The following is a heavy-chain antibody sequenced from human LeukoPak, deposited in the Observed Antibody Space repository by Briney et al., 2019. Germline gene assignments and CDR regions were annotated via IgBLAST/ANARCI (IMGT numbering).Heavy chain of an antibody. CDR2: ISPENGNT. J-gene: IGHJ4*02. Sequence: GASVKVSYKASGYSFTTYGISWVRQAPGQGLEWMGWISPENGNTNYAQKLQGRVTMTTDTSTSTAYMELRSLTYDDSAVYYCATDSYDSSGYYHAFDCWGQGTLVTVSS. D-gene: IGHD3-22*01. V-gene: IGHV1-18*01. CDR3: ATDSYDSSGYYHAFDC. CDR1: GYSFTTYG.